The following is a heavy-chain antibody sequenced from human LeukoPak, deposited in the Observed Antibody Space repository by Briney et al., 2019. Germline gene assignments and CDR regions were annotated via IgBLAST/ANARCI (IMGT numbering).Heavy chain of an antibody. CDR2: ISYDGSNT. D-gene: IGHD1-26*01. CDR1: EFTFSNYA. V-gene: IGHV3-30*04. CDR3: ARGGSYSGNWFDP. J-gene: IGHJ5*02. Sequence: PSGGSLSLSCAASEFTFSNYAIHWVRQAPGKGLEWVTVISYDGSNTYYADSVKGRFTISRDNSKNTLYLQMNSLRAEDTAVYYCARGGSYSGNWFDPWGQGTLVTVSS.